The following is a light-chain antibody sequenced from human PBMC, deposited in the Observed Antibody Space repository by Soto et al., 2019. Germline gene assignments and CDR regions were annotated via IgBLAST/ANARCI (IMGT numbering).Light chain of an antibody. CDR2: GAS. V-gene: IGKV3-20*01. CDR1: QGVTTN. CDR3: QQYGSSRWT. J-gene: IGKJ1*01. Sequence: EIVLTQSAGTLSVSPGERATLSCRAGQGVTTNFALYQQKSGQSPRLLIYGASSRATGIPDRFSGSGSGTDFTLTISRLEPEDFAVYYCQQYGSSRWTFGQGTRWIS.